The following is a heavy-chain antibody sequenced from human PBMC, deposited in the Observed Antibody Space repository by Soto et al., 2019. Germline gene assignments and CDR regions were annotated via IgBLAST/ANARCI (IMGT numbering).Heavy chain of an antibody. CDR1: GFTFSSYA. CDR3: ARDPIYDFWSGYYDY. J-gene: IGHJ4*02. V-gene: IGHV3-30-3*01. CDR2: ISYDGSNK. Sequence: QVQLVESGGGVVQPGRSLRLSCAASGFTFSSYAMHWVRQAPGKGLEWVAVISYDGSNKYYADSVKGRFTISRDNSKYTLYLQMNSLRAEDTAVYYCARDPIYDFWSGYYDYWGQGTLVTVSS. D-gene: IGHD3-3*01.